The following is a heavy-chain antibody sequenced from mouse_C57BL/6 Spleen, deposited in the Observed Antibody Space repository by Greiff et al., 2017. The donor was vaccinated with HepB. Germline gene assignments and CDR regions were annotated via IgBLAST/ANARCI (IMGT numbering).Heavy chain of an antibody. Sequence: EVKLVESGGGLVQPGGSLSLSCAASGFTFTDYYMSWVRQPPGKALEWLGFIRNKANGYTTEYSASVKGRFTISRDNSQSILYLQMKALRAEDSATYYCARYYGSSYDFAMDYWGQGTSVTVSS. CDR1: GFTFTDYY. J-gene: IGHJ4*01. V-gene: IGHV7-3*01. CDR2: IRNKANGYTT. D-gene: IGHD1-1*01. CDR3: ARYYGSSYDFAMDY.